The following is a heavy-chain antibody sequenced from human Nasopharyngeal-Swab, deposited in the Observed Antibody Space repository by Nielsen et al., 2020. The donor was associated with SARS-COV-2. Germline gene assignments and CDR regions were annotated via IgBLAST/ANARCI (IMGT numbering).Heavy chain of an antibody. J-gene: IGHJ6*02. D-gene: IGHD5-12*01. V-gene: IGHV3-23*01. Sequence: ESLKIPLAAPGFPFRSYAISWVRQAPGKGVEWVFVISGSDHTTYYADPVKGRFTISRDNSKNTVNLQMNSLRVEDTAIYFCEKDRDSGDDSDDYYHYYGMDVWGQGTTVTVFS. CDR2: ISGSDHTT. CDR3: EKDRDSGDDSDDYYHYYGMDV. CDR1: GFPFRSYA.